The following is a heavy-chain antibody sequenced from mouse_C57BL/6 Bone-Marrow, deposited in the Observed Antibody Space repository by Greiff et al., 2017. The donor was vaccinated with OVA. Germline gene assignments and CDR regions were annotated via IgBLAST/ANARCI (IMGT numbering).Heavy chain of an antibody. Sequence: EVNVVESGGGLVQPKGSLKLSCAASGFSFNTYAMNWVRQAPGKGLEWVARIRSKSNNYATYYADSVKDRFTISRDDSESMLYLQMNNLKTEDTAMYYCVRLYYFYAMDYWGQGTSVTVSS. CDR2: IRSKSNNYAT. V-gene: IGHV10-1*01. CDR3: VRLYYFYAMDY. J-gene: IGHJ4*01. CDR1: GFSFNTYA. D-gene: IGHD1-1*01.